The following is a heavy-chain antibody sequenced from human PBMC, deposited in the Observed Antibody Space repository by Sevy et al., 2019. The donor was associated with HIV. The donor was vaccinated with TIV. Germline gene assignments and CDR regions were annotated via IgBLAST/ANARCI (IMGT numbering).Heavy chain of an antibody. CDR3: ASTIDYDSSGYYYNFDY. CDR1: GFTFSSYA. D-gene: IGHD3-22*01. Sequence: RGSLRLSCAASGFTFSSYAMSWVRQAPGKGLEWVSATSGSGGSTYYADSVKGRFTISRDNSKNTLYLQMNSLRAEDTAIYYCASTIDYDSSGYYYNFDYWGQGTLVTVSS. CDR2: TSGSGGST. J-gene: IGHJ4*02. V-gene: IGHV3-23*01.